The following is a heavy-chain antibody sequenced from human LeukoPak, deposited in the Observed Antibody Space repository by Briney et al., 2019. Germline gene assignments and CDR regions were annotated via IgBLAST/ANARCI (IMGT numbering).Heavy chain of an antibody. V-gene: IGHV5-51*01. CDR1: GYSFTGYW. CDR3: ARRPYDILTGSYYFDY. J-gene: IGHJ4*02. D-gene: IGHD3-9*01. Sequence: GESLKISCKGSGYSFTGYWIGWVRQMPGKGLEWMGIIYPGDSDTRYSPSFQGQVTISADKSISTAYLQWSSLKASDTAMSYCARRPYDILTGSYYFDYWGQGTLVTVSS. CDR2: IYPGDSDT.